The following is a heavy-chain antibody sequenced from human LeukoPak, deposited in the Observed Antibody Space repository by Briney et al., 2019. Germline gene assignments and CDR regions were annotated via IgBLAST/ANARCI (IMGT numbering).Heavy chain of an antibody. J-gene: IGHJ2*01. CDR3: ARQGGGFSYFDL. CDR1: GGSISSYY. D-gene: IGHD6-25*01. V-gene: IGHV4-59*08. CDR2: IYYSGST. Sequence: SETLSLTCTVSGGSISSYYWSWIRQPPGKGLEWIGYIYYSGSTNYNPSLKSRVTISVDTSKNQFSLKLSSVTAADTAVYYCARQGGGFSYFDLWGRGTLVTVSS.